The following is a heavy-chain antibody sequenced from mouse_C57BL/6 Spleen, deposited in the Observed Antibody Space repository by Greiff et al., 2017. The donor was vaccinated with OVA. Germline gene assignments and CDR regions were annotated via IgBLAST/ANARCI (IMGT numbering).Heavy chain of an antibody. CDR2: IRSKSNNYAT. Sequence: EVQGVESGGGLVQPKGSLKLSCAASGFSFNTYAMNWVRQAPGKGLEWVARIRSKSNNYATYYADSVKDRFTISRDDSESMLYLQMNNLKTEDTAMYYCVRQDYGYDGWFAYWGQGTLVTVSA. V-gene: IGHV10-1*01. J-gene: IGHJ3*01. CDR3: VRQDYGYDGWFAY. D-gene: IGHD2-2*01. CDR1: GFSFNTYA.